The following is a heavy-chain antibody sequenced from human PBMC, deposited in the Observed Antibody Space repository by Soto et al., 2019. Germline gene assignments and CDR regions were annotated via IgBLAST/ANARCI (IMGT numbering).Heavy chain of an antibody. J-gene: IGHJ4*02. CDR1: GYTFTSYG. V-gene: IGHV1-18*04. CDR3: ARGSAIFGDNDY. D-gene: IGHD3-3*01. CDR2: ISTYNGNT. Sequence: GAAVKFSCKGSGYTFTSYGISWVRQAPGQGLEWMGWISTYNGNTNYAQKLQGRVTMTTDTSTSTAYMELRSLRSDDTAVYYCARGSAIFGDNDYWGQGTLVTVSS.